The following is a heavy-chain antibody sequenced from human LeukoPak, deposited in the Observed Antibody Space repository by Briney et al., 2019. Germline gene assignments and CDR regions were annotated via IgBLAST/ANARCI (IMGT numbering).Heavy chain of an antibody. CDR3: ARDLDDSYTNYYGMDV. D-gene: IGHD3-16*02. CDR1: GGTFSSYA. J-gene: IGHJ6*02. CDR2: IIPIFGTA. V-gene: IGHV1-69*13. Sequence: ASVKVSCKASGGTFSSYAISWVRQAPGQGLEWMGGIIPIFGTANYAQKFQGRVTITADESTSTAYMELSSLRSEDTAVYYCARDLDDSYTNYYGMDVWGQGTRSPSP.